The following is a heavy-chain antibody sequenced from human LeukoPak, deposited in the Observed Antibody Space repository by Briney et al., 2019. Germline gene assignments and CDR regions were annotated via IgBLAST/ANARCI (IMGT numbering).Heavy chain of an antibody. Sequence: SSETLSLTCTVSGDSISTYYWSWIRQPPGKGLEWIGSIYYSGNTNYNPALKSRVTISVDTSKNQFSLKLSSVTAADTAGYYCARQGGGRVGSWFDPWGQGALVTVSS. CDR3: ARQGGGRVGSWFDP. CDR1: GDSISTYY. V-gene: IGHV4-59*08. CDR2: IYYSGNT. J-gene: IGHJ5*02. D-gene: IGHD3-10*01.